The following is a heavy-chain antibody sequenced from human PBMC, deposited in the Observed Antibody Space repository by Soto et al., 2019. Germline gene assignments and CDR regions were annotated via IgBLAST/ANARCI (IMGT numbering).Heavy chain of an antibody. V-gene: IGHV3-72*01. CDR3: TRAAASENGMDV. D-gene: IGHD6-25*01. Sequence: GGSLRLSCAASGFTFSDHYMDWVRQAPGKGLEWVGRARSSSRSYTTEYAASVKGRFAISRDDSKNSVYLQMNSLKSEDTAVYYCTRAAASENGMDVWGQGTTVTVSS. CDR2: ARSSSRSYTT. CDR1: GFTFSDHY. J-gene: IGHJ6*02.